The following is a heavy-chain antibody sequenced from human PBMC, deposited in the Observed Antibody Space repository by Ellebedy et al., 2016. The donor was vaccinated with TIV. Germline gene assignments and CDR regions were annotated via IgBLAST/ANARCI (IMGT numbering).Heavy chain of an antibody. CDR2: IKEDGTEK. Sequence: GESLKISCAASGFTFSGYWMNWVRQAPGKGLEWVANIKEDGTEKYYVDSVKGRFTISRDNAKNSLYLQMNSLRADDTAVYYCASQHGSAWMEYYFDYWGQGTLVTVSS. V-gene: IGHV3-7*03. D-gene: IGHD2-15*01. CDR3: ASQHGSAWMEYYFDY. CDR1: GFTFSGYW. J-gene: IGHJ4*02.